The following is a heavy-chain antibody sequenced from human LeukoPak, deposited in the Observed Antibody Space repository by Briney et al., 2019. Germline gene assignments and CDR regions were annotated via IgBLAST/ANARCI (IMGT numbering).Heavy chain of an antibody. Sequence: SETPSLTCAVYGGSFSGYYWSWIRQPPGKGLEWIGEINHSGSTNYNPSLKSRVTISVDTSKNQFSVKLSSVTAADTAVYYCARLKWLRLGHYFDYWDQGTLVTVSS. D-gene: IGHD5-12*01. V-gene: IGHV4-34*01. CDR2: INHSGST. J-gene: IGHJ4*02. CDR1: GGSFSGYY. CDR3: ARLKWLRLGHYFDY.